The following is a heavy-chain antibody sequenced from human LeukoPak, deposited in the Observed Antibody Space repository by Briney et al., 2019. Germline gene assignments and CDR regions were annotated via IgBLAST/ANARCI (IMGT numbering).Heavy chain of an antibody. Sequence: SETLSLTCTVSGGSINSRIYYWGWIRQPPGKGLEWIGSIYYSGSTYYNPSLKSRVTISVDTSKNQFSLKLSSVTAADTAVYYCAREPGYSYGYGDYWGQGTLVTVSS. V-gene: IGHV4-39*07. CDR3: AREPGYSYGYGDY. CDR1: GGSINSRIYY. D-gene: IGHD5-18*01. CDR2: IYYSGST. J-gene: IGHJ4*02.